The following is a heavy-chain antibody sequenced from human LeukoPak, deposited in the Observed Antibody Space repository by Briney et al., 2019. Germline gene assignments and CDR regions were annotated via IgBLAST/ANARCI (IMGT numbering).Heavy chain of an antibody. CDR3: ARDGEDIVVVPAAHDVWFDP. D-gene: IGHD2-2*01. Sequence: ASVKVSCKASGYTSTSYGISWVRQAPGQGLEWMGWISAYNGNTNYAQKLQGRVTMTTDTSTSTAYMELRSLRSDDTAVYYCARDGEDIVVVPAAHDVWFDPWGQGTLVTVSS. J-gene: IGHJ5*02. CDR1: GYTSTSYG. CDR2: ISAYNGNT. V-gene: IGHV1-18*01.